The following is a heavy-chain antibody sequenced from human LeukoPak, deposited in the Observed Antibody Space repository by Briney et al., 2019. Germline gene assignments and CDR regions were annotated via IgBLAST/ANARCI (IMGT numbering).Heavy chain of an antibody. CDR1: GYTSISYD. CDR2: MNPNRGNT. J-gene: IGHJ6*03. CDR3: VRRPLAGTSPLYYYCYIYV. V-gene: IGHV1-8*01. Sequence: ASLKVSCKASGYTSISYDINWVRQAPGQRLERMGWMNPNRGNTGSAQKFQGRVTTTRNTSISTAYTERSRLRTENTPAYYSVRRPLAGTSPLYYYCYIYVWGKGTTVTVSS. D-gene: IGHD6-19*01.